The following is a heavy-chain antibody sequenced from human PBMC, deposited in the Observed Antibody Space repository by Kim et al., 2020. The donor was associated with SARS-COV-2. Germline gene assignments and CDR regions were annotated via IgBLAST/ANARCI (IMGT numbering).Heavy chain of an antibody. Sequence: AQQFQGRVTMTRDTSTSTVYMELSSLRSEDTAVYYCARPLTPGVWYGMDVWGQGTTVTVSS. J-gene: IGHJ6*02. CDR3: ARPLTPGVWYGMDV. D-gene: IGHD7-27*01. V-gene: IGHV1-46*01.